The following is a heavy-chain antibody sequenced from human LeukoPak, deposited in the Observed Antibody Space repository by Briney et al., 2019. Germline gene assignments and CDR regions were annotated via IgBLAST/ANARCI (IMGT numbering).Heavy chain of an antibody. D-gene: IGHD3-22*01. CDR2: ISGSGGST. V-gene: IGHV3-23*01. Sequence: GGSLRLSCAASGFTFSSYAMSWVRQAPGKGLEWVSAISGSGGSTYYADSVKGRFTISRDNSKNTLYLQMNSLRAEDTAVYYCAKRGTQSVNPNYYDHLAHGAFDIWGQGTMVTVSS. J-gene: IGHJ3*02. CDR3: AKRGTQSVNPNYYDHLAHGAFDI. CDR1: GFTFSSYA.